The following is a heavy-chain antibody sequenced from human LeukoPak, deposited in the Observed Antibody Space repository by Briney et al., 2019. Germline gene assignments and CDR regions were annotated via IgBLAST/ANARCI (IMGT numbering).Heavy chain of an antibody. Sequence: HGGSLRLSCAASGFTFSSYWMSWVRQAPGKGLEWVANIKQDGSEKYYVDSVKGRFTISRDNSKNTLYLQMNSLRIEDTALYYCAKDRGSWSYGGFDYWGQGILVTVSS. V-gene: IGHV3-7*01. CDR3: AKDRGSWSYGGFDY. CDR2: IKQDGSEK. CDR1: GFTFSSYW. J-gene: IGHJ4*02. D-gene: IGHD1-26*01.